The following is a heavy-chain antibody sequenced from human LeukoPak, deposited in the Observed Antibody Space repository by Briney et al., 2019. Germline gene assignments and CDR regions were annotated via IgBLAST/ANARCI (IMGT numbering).Heavy chain of an antibody. D-gene: IGHD3-22*01. CDR2: IYYSGST. J-gene: IGHJ4*02. CDR3: ARGMYYYDGSGDY. V-gene: IGHV4-59*08. Sequence: SETLSLICTVSGGSISSYYWRWIRQPPGKGLEWIGYIYYSGSTNYNPSLKSRVTISINTSKNQFSLNLTSVTAADTAVYYCARGMYYYDGSGDYWGQGTLVTVSS. CDR1: GGSISSYY.